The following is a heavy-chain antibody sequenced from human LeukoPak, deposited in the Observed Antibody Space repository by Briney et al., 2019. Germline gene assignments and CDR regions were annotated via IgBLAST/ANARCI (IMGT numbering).Heavy chain of an antibody. D-gene: IGHD5-12*01. J-gene: IGHJ3*02. CDR2: ISAYNGNT. CDR1: GYTFTSYG. CDR3: ARGSGYDWDDAFDI. Sequence: ASVKVSCKASGYTFTSYGISWVRQAPGQGLEWMGWISAYNGNTNYAQKLQGRVTITADESTSTAYMELSSLRSEDTAVYYCARGSGYDWDDAFDIWGQGTMVTVSS. V-gene: IGHV1-18*01.